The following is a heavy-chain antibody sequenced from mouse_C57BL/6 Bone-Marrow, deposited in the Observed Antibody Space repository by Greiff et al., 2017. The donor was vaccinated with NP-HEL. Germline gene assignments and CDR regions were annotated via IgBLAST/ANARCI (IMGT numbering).Heavy chain of an antibody. J-gene: IGHJ2*01. CDR2: ISYDGSN. CDR1: GYSITSGYY. CDR3: AREATVVAFDY. Sequence: EVKLMESGPGLVKPSQSLSLTCSVTGYSITSGYYWNWIRQFPGNKLEWMGYISYDGSNNYNPSLKNRISITRDTSKNQFFLKLNSVTTEDTATYYCAREATVVAFDYWGQGTTLTVSS. D-gene: IGHD1-1*01. V-gene: IGHV3-6*01.